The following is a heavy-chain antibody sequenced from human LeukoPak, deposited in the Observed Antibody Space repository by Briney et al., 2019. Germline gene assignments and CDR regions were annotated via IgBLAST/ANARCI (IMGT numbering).Heavy chain of an antibody. V-gene: IGHV5-51*01. D-gene: IGHD3-22*01. Sequence: GESLKISCKGSGYSFTSYWISWVRQMPGKGLEWMGIIYPGDSDTRYSPSFQGQVTISADKSISTAYLQWSSLKASDTAMYYCARSVYYYDSSGYYRYWGQGTLVTVSS. CDR3: ARSVYYYDSSGYYRY. CDR1: GYSFTSYW. CDR2: IYPGDSDT. J-gene: IGHJ4*02.